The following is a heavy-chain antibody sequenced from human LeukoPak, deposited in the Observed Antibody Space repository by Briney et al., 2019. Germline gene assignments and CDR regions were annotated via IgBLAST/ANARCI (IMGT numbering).Heavy chain of an antibody. D-gene: IGHD3-3*01. CDR2: ISGSGGST. CDR3: AKTRIDTYYDFWSGYYTGGTWFDP. V-gene: IGHV3-23*01. Sequence: GGSLRLSCAASGFTFSSYAMSWVRQAPGKGLEWVSAISGSGGSTYYADSVKGRFTISRDNSKNTLYLQMNSLRAEDTAVYYCAKTRIDTYYDFWSGYYTGGTWFDPWGQGTLVTVSS. CDR1: GFTFSSYA. J-gene: IGHJ5*02.